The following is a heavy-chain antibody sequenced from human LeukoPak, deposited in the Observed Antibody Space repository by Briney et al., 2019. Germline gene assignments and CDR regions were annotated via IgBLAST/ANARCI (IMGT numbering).Heavy chain of an antibody. CDR1: GFTFSNAW. Sequence: GGSLRLSCAASGFTFSNAWMSWVRQAPGKGLEWVGRIKSKTDGGTTDYAAPVKGRFTISRDDSKNTLYLQMNSLKTEDTAVYYCTTHKNNRYYYDSSGYYYDTWGQGTLVTVSS. D-gene: IGHD3-22*01. V-gene: IGHV3-15*01. J-gene: IGHJ5*02. CDR3: TTHKNNRYYYDSSGYYYDT. CDR2: IKSKTDGGTT.